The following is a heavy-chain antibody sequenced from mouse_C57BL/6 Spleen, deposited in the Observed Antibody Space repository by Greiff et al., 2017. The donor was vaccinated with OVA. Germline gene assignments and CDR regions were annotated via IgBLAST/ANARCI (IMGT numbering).Heavy chain of an antibody. CDR3: ARGKGYYGLDY. D-gene: IGHD1-2*01. CDR2: ILPGSGST. V-gene: IGHV1-9*01. CDR1: GYTFTGYW. J-gene: IGHJ2*01. Sequence: VQLQQSGAELMKPGASVKLSCKATGYTFTGYWIEWVKQRPGHGLEWIGEILPGSGSTNYNEKFKGKATFTADTSANTAYKQLRSLTTEDAAIYYCARGKGYYGLDYWGQGTTLTVSS.